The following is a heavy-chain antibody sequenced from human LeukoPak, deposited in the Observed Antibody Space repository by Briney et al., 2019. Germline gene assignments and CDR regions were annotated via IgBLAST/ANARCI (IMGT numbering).Heavy chain of an antibody. D-gene: IGHD6-19*01. CDR2: IRSKANNYAT. Sequence: GGSLRLSCAASGFIFSGSAMHWVRQASGKGLEWVGRIRSKANNYATAYAASVKGRFTISRDDSKNTAYLQMSSLKTEDTAVYYCIRLRDSSGWYAGFDPWGQGTLVSVSS. CDR3: IRLRDSSGWYAGFDP. J-gene: IGHJ5*02. V-gene: IGHV3-73*01. CDR1: GFIFSGSA.